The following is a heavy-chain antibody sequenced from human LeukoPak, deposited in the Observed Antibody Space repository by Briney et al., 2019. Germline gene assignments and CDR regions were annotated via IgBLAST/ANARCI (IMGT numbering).Heavy chain of an antibody. V-gene: IGHV4-61*02. D-gene: IGHD6-6*01. CDR3: AMSIVMDADDAFDI. CDR2: IYTSGST. CDR1: GGSISSGNYY. J-gene: IGHJ3*02. Sequence: SETLSLTCSVSGGSISSGNYYWSWIRQPAGKGLEWIGRIYTSGSTNYNPSLKRRLTMSVDTSKNQFSLKLSSVTAADTAVYHCAMSIVMDADDAFDIWGQGTLVTVSS.